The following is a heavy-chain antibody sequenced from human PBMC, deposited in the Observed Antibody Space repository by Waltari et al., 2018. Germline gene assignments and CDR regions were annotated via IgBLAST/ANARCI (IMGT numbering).Heavy chain of an antibody. CDR3: AKGLSNSVWYEDY. D-gene: IGHD6-19*01. Sequence: EVQLLESGGGFVQPGGSLRLSCAASGFPCSRFIMSWVSQAPGSGLEWVSSINTRGTGTYYADSVKGRFTISRDNSENTLSLQMNNLRTEDTAIYYCAKGLSNSVWYEDYWGQGILVTVST. CDR1: GFPCSRFI. CDR2: INTRGTGT. V-gene: IGHV3-23*05. J-gene: IGHJ4*02.